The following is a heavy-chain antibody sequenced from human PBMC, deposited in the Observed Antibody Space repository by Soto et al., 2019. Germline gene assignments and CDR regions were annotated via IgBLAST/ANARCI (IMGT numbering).Heavy chain of an antibody. Sequence: EVQVVESGGGLVQPGGSLRLSCAASGFTFSSYWMSWVRQAPGKGLEWVANIEQDGSEKFYVDSVKGRITISRDNAKNSLYLQMNNLRAEDTAMDYCARERGEWYSSPSSYHYYYYMDFWGKGTTVTVSS. CDR2: IEQDGSEK. D-gene: IGHD6-13*01. J-gene: IGHJ6*03. V-gene: IGHV3-7*01. CDR3: ARERGEWYSSPSSYHYYYYMDF. CDR1: GFTFSSYW.